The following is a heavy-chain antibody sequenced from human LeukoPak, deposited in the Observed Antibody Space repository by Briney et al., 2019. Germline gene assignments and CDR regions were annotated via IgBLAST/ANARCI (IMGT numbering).Heavy chain of an antibody. V-gene: IGHV1-18*01. D-gene: IGHD1-26*01. J-gene: IGHJ4*02. CDR3: ATQHSGSYYFDY. CDR2: ISAYNGNT. CDR1: GYTFTSYG. Sequence: ASVKVSCKASGYTFTSYGISWVREAPGQGLEWMGWISAYNGNTNYAQKLQGRVTMTTDTSTSTAYMELRSLRSDDTAVYYCATQHSGSYYFDYWGQGTLVTVSS.